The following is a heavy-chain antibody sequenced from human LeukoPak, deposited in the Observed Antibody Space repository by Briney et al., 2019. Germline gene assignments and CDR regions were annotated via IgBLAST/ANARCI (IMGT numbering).Heavy chain of an antibody. CDR1: GFTFSSHG. V-gene: IGHV3-30*03. J-gene: IGHJ4*02. D-gene: IGHD3-16*01. CDR2: ISYDGSTK. CDR3: ASGQSGSKGPNYAY. Sequence: GGSLRLSCAASGFTFSSHGVQWVRQAPGKGLEWVAVISYDGSTKYYADSVKGRFTISRDNAKKSLFLQMNSLRAEDTAVYYCASGQSGSKGPNYAYWGQGTLVTVSS.